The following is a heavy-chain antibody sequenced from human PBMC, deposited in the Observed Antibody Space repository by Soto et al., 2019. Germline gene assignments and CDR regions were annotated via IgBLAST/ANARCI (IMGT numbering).Heavy chain of an antibody. D-gene: IGHD3-10*01. Sequence: QVQLVQSGPEVKKSGSSVKVSCKLSGGTFTSETISWVRQAPGQGLEWMGRIIPILGTGNYAQKFQGRITITEDKSTNTGYMELSSLTSEDTAVYFCARDEGSYNMGTFPFYSMDVWGNGTTVTVSS. J-gene: IGHJ6*03. CDR1: GGTFTSET. V-gene: IGHV1-69*08. CDR3: ARDEGSYNMGTFPFYSMDV. CDR2: IIPILGTG.